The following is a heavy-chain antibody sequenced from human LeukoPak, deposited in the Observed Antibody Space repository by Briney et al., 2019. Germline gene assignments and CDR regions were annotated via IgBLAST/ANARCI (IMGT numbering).Heavy chain of an antibody. Sequence: SETLSLTCTVSGGSISSYYWSWIRQPAGKGLEWIGRIYTSGSTNYNPSLKSRVTMSVDTSKNQISLKLSSVTAADTAVYYCARDLPRSIAAAGTGWFDPWGQGTLVTVSS. D-gene: IGHD6-13*01. V-gene: IGHV4-4*07. CDR3: ARDLPRSIAAAGTGWFDP. J-gene: IGHJ5*02. CDR1: GGSISSYY. CDR2: IYTSGST.